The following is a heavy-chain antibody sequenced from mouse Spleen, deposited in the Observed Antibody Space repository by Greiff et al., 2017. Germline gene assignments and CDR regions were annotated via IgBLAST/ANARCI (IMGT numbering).Heavy chain of an antibody. CDR1: GFTFSSYA. J-gene: IGHJ3*01. Sequence: EVKLMESGGGLVKLGGSLKLSCAASGFTFSSYAMSWVRQTPEKRLEWVATISSGGGNTYYPDSVKGRFTISRDNAKNTLYLQMSSLKSEDTAMYYCARQRGSEGWFAYWGQGTLVTVSA. V-gene: IGHV5-9*04. CDR3: ARQRGSEGWFAY. CDR2: ISSGGGNT.